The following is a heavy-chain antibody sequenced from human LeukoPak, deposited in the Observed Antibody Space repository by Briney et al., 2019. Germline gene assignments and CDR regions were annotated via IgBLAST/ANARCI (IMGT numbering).Heavy chain of an antibody. D-gene: IGHD4-17*01. CDR1: GFTFSSYW. V-gene: IGHV3-72*01. CDR2: TRNKANSYTT. J-gene: IGHJ4*02. Sequence: PGGSLRLSCAASGFTFSSYWMSWVRQAPGKGLEWVGRTRNKANSYTTEYAASVKGRFTISGDDSKNSLYLQMNSLKTEDTAVYYCARGRVTTLYYFDYWGQGTLVTVSS. CDR3: ARGRVTTLYYFDY.